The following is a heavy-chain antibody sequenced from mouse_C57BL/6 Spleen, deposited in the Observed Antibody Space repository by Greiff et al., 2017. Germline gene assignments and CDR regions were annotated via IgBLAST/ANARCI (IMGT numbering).Heavy chain of an antibody. CDR2: ISSGSSTI. CDR1: GFTFSDYG. D-gene: IGHD2-5*01. CDR3: ARTRYSNYVGYYFDY. Sequence: EVKLVESGGGLVKPGGSLKLSCAASGFTFSDYGMHWVRQAPEKGLEWVAYISSGSSTIYYADTVKGRFTISRDNAKNTLFLQMTSLRSEDTAMYYCARTRYSNYVGYYFDYWGQGTTLTVSS. V-gene: IGHV5-17*01. J-gene: IGHJ2*01.